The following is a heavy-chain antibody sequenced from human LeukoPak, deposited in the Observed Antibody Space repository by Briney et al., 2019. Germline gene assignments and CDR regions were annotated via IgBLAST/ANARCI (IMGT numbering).Heavy chain of an antibody. D-gene: IGHD3-3*01. CDR3: ARERNYDFWSGYYTGAFDI. J-gene: IGHJ3*02. CDR1: GGSISSYY. V-gene: IGHV4-59*01. CDR2: IYYSGST. Sequence: PSETLSLTCTVSGGSISSYYWSWIRQPPGKGLEWIGYIYYSGSTNYNPSLKSRVTISVDTSKNQFSLKLSSVTAEDTAVYYCARERNYDFWSGYYTGAFDIWGQGTMVTVSS.